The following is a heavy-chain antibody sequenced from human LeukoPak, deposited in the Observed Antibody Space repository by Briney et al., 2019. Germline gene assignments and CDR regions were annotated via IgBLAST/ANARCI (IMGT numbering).Heavy chain of an antibody. V-gene: IGHV1-18*04. CDR1: GYKFLSHG. J-gene: IGHJ1*01. D-gene: IGHD3-10*01. Sequence: ASVRVSCKTSGYKFLSHGISWVRQAPGQGLEWMGWISAYNGNTNYAQKLQGRVTMTTDTSTSTAYMELRSLRSDDTAVYYCALGFGELLLYFQHWGQGTLVTVSS. CDR3: ALGFGELLLYFQH. CDR2: ISAYNGNT.